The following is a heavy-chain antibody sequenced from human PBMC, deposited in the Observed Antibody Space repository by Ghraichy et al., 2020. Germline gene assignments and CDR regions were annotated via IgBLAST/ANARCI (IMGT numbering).Heavy chain of an antibody. CDR2: VHHVGST. J-gene: IGHJ5*02. D-gene: IGHD1-26*01. CDR1: GHSMNNYY. Sequence: SETLSLTRTVSGHSMNNYYWSWIRQPPGKGLEWIGYVHHVGSTDYSPSFKRRATISLDTSKNQFSLRLTSVTAADTAVYYCARHKDDSGSLRTFNWFDPWGQGTHVAVSS. V-gene: IGHV4-59*08. CDR3: ARHKDDSGSLRTFNWFDP.